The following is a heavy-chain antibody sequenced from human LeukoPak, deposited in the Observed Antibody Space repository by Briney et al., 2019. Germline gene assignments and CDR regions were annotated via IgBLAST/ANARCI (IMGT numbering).Heavy chain of an antibody. CDR2: IYYSGST. Sequence: SETLPLTCTVSGGSISSSSYYWGWIRQPPGKGLEWIGSIYYSGSTYYNPSLKSQVTISVDTSKNQFSLKLSSVTAADTAVYYCARHRIPQKHYDSSGYYYPGAFDIWGQGTMVTVSS. V-gene: IGHV4-39*01. D-gene: IGHD3-22*01. CDR3: ARHRIPQKHYDSSGYYYPGAFDI. J-gene: IGHJ3*02. CDR1: GGSISSSSYY.